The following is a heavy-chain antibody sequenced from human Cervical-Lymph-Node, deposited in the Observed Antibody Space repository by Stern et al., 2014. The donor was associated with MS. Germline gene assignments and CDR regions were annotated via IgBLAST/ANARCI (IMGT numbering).Heavy chain of an antibody. Sequence: DQLGESGGAVVQPGRSLRLSCAASGFTFSSYGMHWVRQAPGKGLEWVTVISYDGNHKYYAASVKGRFTISRDNSKNTLHLQMNSVTPDDTAIYYCARDYEDTSMLFDHWGQGTLVTVSS. J-gene: IGHJ4*02. D-gene: IGHD2-8*01. CDR3: ARDYEDTSMLFDH. CDR2: ISYDGNHK. V-gene: IGHV3-30*03. CDR1: GFTFSSYG.